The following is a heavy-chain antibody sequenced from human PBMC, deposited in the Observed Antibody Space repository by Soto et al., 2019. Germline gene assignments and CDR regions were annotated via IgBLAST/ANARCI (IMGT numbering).Heavy chain of an antibody. CDR2: VSGSGSDT. V-gene: IGHV3-23*01. D-gene: IGHD6-13*01. Sequence: GGSLRLSCVASGFGLSDFAMSWVRQAPGKGLQWVSAVSGSGSDTYYADSVKGRFTISRDTSKSTLYLQMNSLRAEDTALYYCAKSFSSNWYDYFNSWGQGSLVTVS. CDR1: GFGLSDFA. CDR3: AKSFSSNWYDYFNS. J-gene: IGHJ4*02.